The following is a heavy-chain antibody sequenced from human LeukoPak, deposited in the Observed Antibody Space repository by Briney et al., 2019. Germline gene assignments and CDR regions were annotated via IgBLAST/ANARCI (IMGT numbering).Heavy chain of an antibody. D-gene: IGHD3-22*01. CDR2: ISSSSSYI. J-gene: IGHJ4*02. CDR3: ARERYYYDSSGYYKNFDY. Sequence: GGSLRLSRAASGFTFSSYSMNWVRQAPGKGLEWVSSISSSSSYIYYADSVKGRFTISRDNAKNSLYLQMNSLRAEDTAVYYCARERYYYDSSGYYKNFDYWGQGTLVTVSS. V-gene: IGHV3-21*01. CDR1: GFTFSSYS.